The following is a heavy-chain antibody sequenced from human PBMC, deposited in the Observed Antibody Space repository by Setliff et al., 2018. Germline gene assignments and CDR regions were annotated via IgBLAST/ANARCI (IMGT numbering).Heavy chain of an antibody. CDR3: VREGYSEYFQD. CDR1: GASITNINYY. V-gene: IGHV4-39*06. D-gene: IGHD1-1*01. Sequence: PSETLSLTCTVSGASITNINYYWGLIRQPPGKGLEWIGSISYSGITTYNVSLKSRVSISVDTSKNQLPLTLSSVTAADTAVYYCVREGYSEYFQDWGRGTLVTVSS. J-gene: IGHJ1*01. CDR2: ISYSGIT.